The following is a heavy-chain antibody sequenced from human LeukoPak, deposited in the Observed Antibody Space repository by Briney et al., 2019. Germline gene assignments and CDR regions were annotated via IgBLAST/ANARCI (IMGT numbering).Heavy chain of an antibody. CDR3: AKVPAPYSGSYLVNFDY. D-gene: IGHD1-26*01. CDR1: GFTFSSYA. J-gene: IGHJ4*02. V-gene: IGHV3-23*01. Sequence: PGGSLRLSCAASGFTFSSYAMSWVRQAPGKGLEWVSAISGSGGSTYCADSVKGRFTISRDNPKNTLYLQMNSLRAEDTAVYYCAKVPAPYSGSYLVNFDYWGQGTLVTVSS. CDR2: ISGSGGST.